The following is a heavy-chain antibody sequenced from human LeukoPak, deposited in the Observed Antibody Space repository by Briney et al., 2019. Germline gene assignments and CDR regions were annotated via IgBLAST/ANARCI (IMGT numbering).Heavy chain of an antibody. CDR3: ARGGGLDV. V-gene: IGHV3-7*03. J-gene: IGHJ6*02. Sequence: GGSLRLSCEASGFTFSSYWMNCARQAPGKGLEWVASINHNGNVNYYVDSVKGRFTISRDNAKNSLYLQMSNLRAEDTAVYFCARGGGLDVWGQGATVTVSS. D-gene: IGHD3-16*01. CDR2: INHNGNVN. CDR1: GFTFSSYW.